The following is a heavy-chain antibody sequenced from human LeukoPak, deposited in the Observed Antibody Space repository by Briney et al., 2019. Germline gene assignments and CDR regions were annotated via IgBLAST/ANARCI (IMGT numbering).Heavy chain of an antibody. D-gene: IGHD1-26*01. CDR3: ARHRGNYYYYYMDA. V-gene: IGHV4-39*01. CDR2: IYYSGST. Sequence: SETLSLTCTVSGGSISSSSYYWGWIRQPPGKGLEWIGSIYYSGSTYYNPSLKSRVTVSADTSKNQFFLKLSSVTAADTAVYYCARHRGNYYYYYMDAWGKGTTVTVSS. CDR1: GGSISSSSYY. J-gene: IGHJ6*03.